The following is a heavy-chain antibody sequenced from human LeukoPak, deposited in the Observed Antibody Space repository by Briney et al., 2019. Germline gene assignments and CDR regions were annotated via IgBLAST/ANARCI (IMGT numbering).Heavy chain of an antibody. J-gene: IGHJ4*02. CDR3: ARGRGAITGTTGYYFDY. CDR1: GFTVSSNY. V-gene: IGHV3-53*01. CDR2: IYSGGST. D-gene: IGHD1-20*01. Sequence: PGGSLRLSCAASGFTVSSNYMSWVRQAPGKGLGWVSIIYSGGSTYSADSVKGRFTISRDNSKNTLYLQMNSLRAEDTAVYYCARGRGAITGTTGYYFDYWGQGTLVTVSS.